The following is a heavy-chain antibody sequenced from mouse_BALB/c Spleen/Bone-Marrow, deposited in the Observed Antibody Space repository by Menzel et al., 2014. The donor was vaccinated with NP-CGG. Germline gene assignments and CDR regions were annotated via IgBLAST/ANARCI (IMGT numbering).Heavy chain of an antibody. CDR1: GYTFTDYE. Sequence: VQLQESGAELVRPGASVTLSCKASGYTFTDYEMHWVKQTPVHGLEWIGAIDPETGGTAYNQKFKGKATLTADKSSSTAYMELRSLTSEDSAVYYCRAYYRYDGYAMGYWGQGTSVTVSS. CDR3: RAYYRYDGYAMGY. J-gene: IGHJ4*01. CDR2: IDPETGGT. V-gene: IGHV1-15*01. D-gene: IGHD2-14*01.